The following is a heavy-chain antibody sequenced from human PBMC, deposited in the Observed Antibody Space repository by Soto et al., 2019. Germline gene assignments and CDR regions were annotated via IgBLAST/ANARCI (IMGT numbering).Heavy chain of an antibody. CDR3: ARAMTTVNQINLYYYYGMDV. CDR1: GGTFSSYT. CDR2: IIPILGIA. J-gene: IGHJ6*02. Sequence: QVQLVQSGAEVKKPGSSVKVSCKASGGTFSSYTISWVRQAPGQGLEWMGRIIPILGIANYAQKFQGRVTITADKSTSTAYMELSSLRSEDTAVYYCARAMTTVNQINLYYYYGMDVWGQGTTVTVSS. D-gene: IGHD4-17*01. V-gene: IGHV1-69*02.